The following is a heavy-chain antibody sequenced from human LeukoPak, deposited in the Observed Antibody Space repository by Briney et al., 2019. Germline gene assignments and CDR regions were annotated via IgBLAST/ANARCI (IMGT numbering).Heavy chain of an antibody. CDR2: ISAYNGNT. D-gene: IGHD3-22*01. V-gene: IGHV1-18*01. J-gene: IGHJ6*03. CDR1: GYTFTSYG. Sequence: ASVKVSCKASGYTFTSYGISWVRQVPGQGLEWMGWISAYNGNTNYAQKFQGRVTITTDESTSTAYMELSSLRSEDTAVYYCARHVLGDDSSGYSYYYYMDVWGKGTTVTVSS. CDR3: ARHVLGDDSSGYSYYYYMDV.